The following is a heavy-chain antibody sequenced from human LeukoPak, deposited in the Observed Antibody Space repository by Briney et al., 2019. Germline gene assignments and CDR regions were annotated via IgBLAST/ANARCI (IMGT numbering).Heavy chain of an antibody. V-gene: IGHV3-7*01. CDR2: IKQDGSEK. J-gene: IGHJ4*02. D-gene: IGHD3-3*01. CDR3: ARVRGGFLEWLLFDY. Sequence: GGSLRLSCAASGFTFSTYSMSWVRLAPGKGLEWVANIKQDGSEKYYVDSVKGRFTISRDNAKNSLYLQMNSLRAEDTAVYYCARVRGGFLEWLLFDYWGQGTLVTVSS. CDR1: GFTFSTYS.